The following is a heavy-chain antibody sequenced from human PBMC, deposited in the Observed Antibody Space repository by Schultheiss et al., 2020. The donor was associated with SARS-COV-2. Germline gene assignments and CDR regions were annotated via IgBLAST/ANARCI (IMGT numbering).Heavy chain of an antibody. D-gene: IGHD3-22*01. V-gene: IGHV3-23*01. CDR3: ARDSRYDSSGYYFDPTPTHFDY. CDR2: ISGSGGST. J-gene: IGHJ4*02. Sequence: GGSLRLSCAASGFTFSDYYMSWVRQAPGKGLEWVSAISGSGGSTYYADSVKGRFTISRDNAKNTLYLKMNSLRAEDTAVYYCARDSRYDSSGYYFDPTPTHFDYWGQGTLVTVSS. CDR1: GFTFSDYY.